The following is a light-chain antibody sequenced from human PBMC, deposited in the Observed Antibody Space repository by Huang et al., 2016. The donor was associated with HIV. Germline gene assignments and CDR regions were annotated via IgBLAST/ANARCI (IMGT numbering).Light chain of an antibody. V-gene: IGKV3-20*01. Sequence: IVLTQSPGTLSLSPGERATLSCRASQSVSSNYLGWYQQRPGQAPRLLIYGASSRATGIPDRFSGSGSGTDFTLTITRLGPEDFAVYYCQQHGSSPTFGQGTKVEIK. CDR1: QSVSSNY. CDR2: GAS. CDR3: QQHGSSPT. J-gene: IGKJ1*01.